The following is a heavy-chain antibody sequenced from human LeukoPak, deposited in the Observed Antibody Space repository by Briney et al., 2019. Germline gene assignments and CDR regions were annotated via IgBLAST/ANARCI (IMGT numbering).Heavy chain of an antibody. V-gene: IGHV3-21*01. CDR3: ATVGSGYSFDS. J-gene: IGHJ4*02. CDR1: GFTFSSYS. D-gene: IGHD3-22*01. Sequence: GGSLRLSCAASGFTFSSYSMNWVRQAPGKGLEWVSSISSFSRYIYYADSVKGRFTISRDNARNSLYLQMNSLRVEDTAVYYCATVGSGYSFDSWGQGTLVTVSS. CDR2: ISSFSRYI.